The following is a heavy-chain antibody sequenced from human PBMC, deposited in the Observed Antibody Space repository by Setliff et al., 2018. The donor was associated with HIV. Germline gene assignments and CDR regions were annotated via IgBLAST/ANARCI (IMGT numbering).Heavy chain of an antibody. J-gene: IGHJ5*02. CDR2: MSGSGANA. CDR3: AKVEKYNSAWYAP. CDR1: GFTLSSYA. D-gene: IGHD6-19*01. V-gene: IGHV3-23*01. Sequence: PGGSLRLSCAASGFTLSSYAMSWVRQAPGKGLQWVSAMSGSGANAYYADPVKGRFTVSRDNSKNTLYLHMNSLRAEDTAVYHCAKVEKYNSAWYAPWGQGTLVTVSS.